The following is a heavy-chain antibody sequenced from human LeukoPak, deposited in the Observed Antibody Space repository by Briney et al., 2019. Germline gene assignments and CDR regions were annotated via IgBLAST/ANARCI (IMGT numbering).Heavy chain of an antibody. CDR1: GYTFTSYY. CDR2: ISIYKGET. V-gene: IGHV1-18*04. CDR3: ARTRPPRIDY. Sequence: ASVKVSCKASGYTFTSYYMHWVRQAPGQGLEWMGWISIYKGETYYAQKFQGRVTMTTDTSASTAYMELRSLRYNDTAMYYCARTRPPRIDYWGQGTLVTVSS. J-gene: IGHJ4*02.